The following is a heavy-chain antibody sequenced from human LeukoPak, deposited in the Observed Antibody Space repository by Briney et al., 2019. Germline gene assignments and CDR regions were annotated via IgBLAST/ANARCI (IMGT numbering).Heavy chain of an antibody. D-gene: IGHD2-21*01. V-gene: IGHV4-34*01. CDR2: INHSGST. CDR1: GGSFSGYY. Sequence: SETLSLTCAVYGGSFSGYYWSWIRQPPGKGLEWIGEINHSGSTNYNPSLKSRVTISVDRSKNQFSLKLSSVTASDTAVYYCARHIAYHANLDYWGQGTLVTVSS. J-gene: IGHJ4*02. CDR3: ARHIAYHANLDY.